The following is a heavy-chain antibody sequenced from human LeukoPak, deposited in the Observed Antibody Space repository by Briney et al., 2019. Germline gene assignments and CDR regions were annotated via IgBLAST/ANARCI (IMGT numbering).Heavy chain of an antibody. D-gene: IGHD3-3*01. CDR2: SNSDGKIT. CDR1: GFTLGRYW. J-gene: IGHJ4*02. CDR3: ARDHHDFWSGYPNY. V-gene: IGHV3-74*01. Sequence: VGSLRLSCAASGFTLGRYWMHWFRQAPGTGLVWGACSNSDGKITDYADSVRGRFTTSRDNTKNTVYLQMSSLRAEDTGVYYCARDHHDFWSGYPNYWGQGTLVIVSS.